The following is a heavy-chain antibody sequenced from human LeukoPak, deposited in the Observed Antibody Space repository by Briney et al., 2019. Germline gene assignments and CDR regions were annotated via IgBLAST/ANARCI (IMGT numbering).Heavy chain of an antibody. V-gene: IGHV3-23*01. J-gene: IGHJ4*02. CDR3: AKDLGYGDYVVYDY. CDR2: ISGSGGST. Sequence: GGSLRLSCAASGFTFSSYAMSWVRQAPGKGLEWVSAISGSGGSTYYADSVKGRFTISRDNSKNTLYLQMNSLRAEDTAVYYCAKDLGYGDYVVYDYWGQGTLVTVSP. CDR1: GFTFSSYA. D-gene: IGHD4-17*01.